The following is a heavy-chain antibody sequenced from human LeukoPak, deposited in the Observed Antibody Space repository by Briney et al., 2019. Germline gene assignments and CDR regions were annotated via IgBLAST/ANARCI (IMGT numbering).Heavy chain of an antibody. Sequence: GGSLRLSCAASVFTFSTYAINWVRQAPGKGLEWVSAITGSGGSTYIADSVKGRLTISRDNSKNTLYLQMNSLRAEDTAVYYCAKATLGSCSGARCYPFDYWGQGTLVTVSS. CDR1: VFTFSTYA. D-gene: IGHD2-15*01. V-gene: IGHV3-23*01. CDR3: AKATLGSCSGARCYPFDY. J-gene: IGHJ4*02. CDR2: ITGSGGST.